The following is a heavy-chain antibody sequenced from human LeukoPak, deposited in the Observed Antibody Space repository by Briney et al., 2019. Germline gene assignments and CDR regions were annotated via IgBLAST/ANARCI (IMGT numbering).Heavy chain of an antibody. CDR3: AREEGGTLYY. V-gene: IGHV4-39*07. CDR1: GGSVSTSHCY. D-gene: IGHD1-14*01. J-gene: IGHJ4*02. Sequence: PSETLSLTCSVSGGSVSTSHCYWGWIRQPPGRGLKWIGNVYYSGTTYSNPSLRSRVSISVDTSRNQFSLKLNSVTAADTAVYYCAREEGGTLYYWGQGTLVTVSS. CDR2: VYYSGTT.